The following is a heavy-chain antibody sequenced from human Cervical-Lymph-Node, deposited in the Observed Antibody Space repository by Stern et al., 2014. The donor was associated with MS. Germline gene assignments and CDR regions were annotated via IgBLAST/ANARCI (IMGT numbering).Heavy chain of an antibody. CDR1: GFTVRRDY. CDR2: VTNVGNN. Sequence: EVQLLESGGGVIQPGGSLRLSCTASGFTVRRDYMTWGRHAPGQGLERVVVVTNVGNNFYTDSVKGRCTISRDDSKNTVYLHMTSLRAEDTAMYYCARDTSSPERSDWWGQGTLVTVSS. D-gene: IGHD1-1*01. CDR3: ARDTSSPERSDW. V-gene: IGHV3-53*01. J-gene: IGHJ4*02.